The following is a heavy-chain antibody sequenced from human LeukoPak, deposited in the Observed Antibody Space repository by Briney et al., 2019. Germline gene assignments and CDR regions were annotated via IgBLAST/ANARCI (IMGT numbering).Heavy chain of an antibody. CDR1: GFIFSTYW. Sequence: GGSLRLTCAASGFIFSTYWMSWVRQVPGKGLEWVANIKEDGSESHYVDSVKGRFTISRDNAKNSLYLQMNSLRAEDTAVYYCARDFSYGPGTYYYGMDVWGQGTTVTVSS. CDR2: IKEDGSES. CDR3: ARDFSYGPGTYYYGMDV. J-gene: IGHJ6*02. V-gene: IGHV3-7*01. D-gene: IGHD5-18*01.